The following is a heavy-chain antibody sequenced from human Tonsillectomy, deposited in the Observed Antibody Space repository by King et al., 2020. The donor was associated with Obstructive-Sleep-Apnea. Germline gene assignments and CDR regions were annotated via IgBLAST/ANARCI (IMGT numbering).Heavy chain of an antibody. CDR1: GFTFSSYA. V-gene: IGHV3-30*04. CDR3: ARGDSSSWYSDFDY. CDR2: ISYDGSNK. J-gene: IGHJ4*02. D-gene: IGHD6-13*01. Sequence: VQLVESGGGVVQPGRSLRLSCAASGFTFSSYAMHWVRQAPGKGLEWVAVISYDGSNKYYADSVKGRFTISRDNSKNTLYLQMNSLRAEDTAVYYCARGDSSSWYSDFDYWGQGTLVTVSS.